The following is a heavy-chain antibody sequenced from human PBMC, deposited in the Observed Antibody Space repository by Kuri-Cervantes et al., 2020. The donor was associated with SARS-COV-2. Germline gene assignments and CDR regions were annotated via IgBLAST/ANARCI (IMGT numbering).Heavy chain of an antibody. Sequence: GGSLRLSCAASGFTFDDYGMSWVRQAPGKGLVWVSRINSDGSSTSYADSVKGRFTISRDNAKNTLYLQMNSLRAEDTAVYYCARDPNDWAFDIWGQGTMVTVSS. CDR1: GFTFDDYG. J-gene: IGHJ3*02. CDR2: INSDGSST. D-gene: IGHD1-1*01. V-gene: IGHV3-74*01. CDR3: ARDPNDWAFDI.